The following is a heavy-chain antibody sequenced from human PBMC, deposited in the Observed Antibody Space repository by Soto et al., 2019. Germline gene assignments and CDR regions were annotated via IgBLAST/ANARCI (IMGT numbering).Heavy chain of an antibody. CDR1: GFTFSNYG. V-gene: IGHV3-23*01. CDR3: ARKADDSFYRFWFDP. J-gene: IGHJ5*02. CDR2: IRSSADST. Sequence: EVPLLESGGGLVQPGGSLRLACVASGFTFSNYGMSWVRQAPGKGLEWVSSIRSSADSTYYADSVKGRFTISRDNSKNTLYLEMHSLRADDTAIYYCARKADDSFYRFWFDPWGQGTLVTVSS. D-gene: IGHD3-16*01.